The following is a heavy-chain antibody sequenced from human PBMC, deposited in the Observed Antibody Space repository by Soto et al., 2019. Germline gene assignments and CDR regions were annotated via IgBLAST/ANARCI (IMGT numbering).Heavy chain of an antibody. D-gene: IGHD5-12*01. CDR1: GFTFSSYA. V-gene: IGHV3-23*01. J-gene: IGHJ4*02. Sequence: GGSLRLSCAASGFTFSSYAMSWVRQAPGKGLEWVSAISGSGGSTYYADSVKGRFTISRDNSKNTLYLQMNSLRAEDTAVYYCAKSKAPRKGPDYVDIVATIGEGFDYWGQGTLVTVSS. CDR2: ISGSGGST. CDR3: AKSKAPRKGPDYVDIVATIGEGFDY.